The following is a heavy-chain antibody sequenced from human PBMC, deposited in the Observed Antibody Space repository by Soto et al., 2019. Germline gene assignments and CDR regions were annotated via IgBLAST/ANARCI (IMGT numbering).Heavy chain of an antibody. Sequence: ASVKVSCKASGYTLTNYYIHWVRQAPGQGLEWMGIINPSGVSTIYAPKFQGRVTMTRDTSTSTLYMELSSLSSDDTAVYYCARGGGVTANISPFDYWGQGTQVTVSS. V-gene: IGHV1-46*01. CDR3: ARGGGVTANISPFDY. D-gene: IGHD2-21*02. CDR1: GYTLTNYY. J-gene: IGHJ4*02. CDR2: INPSGVST.